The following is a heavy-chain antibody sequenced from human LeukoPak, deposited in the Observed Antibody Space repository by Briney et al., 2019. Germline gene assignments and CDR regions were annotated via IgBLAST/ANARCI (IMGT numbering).Heavy chain of an antibody. Sequence: ASVKVSCKASGYTFTSYDINWVRQATGQGLEWMGWMNPNSGNTGYAQKFQGRGTMTRNTSISTAYMELSSLRSEDTDVYYCARRFSGSGRPTTYWGQGTLVTVSS. CDR1: GYTFTSYD. J-gene: IGHJ4*02. CDR3: ARRFSGSGRPTTY. V-gene: IGHV1-8*01. D-gene: IGHD3-10*01. CDR2: MNPNSGNT.